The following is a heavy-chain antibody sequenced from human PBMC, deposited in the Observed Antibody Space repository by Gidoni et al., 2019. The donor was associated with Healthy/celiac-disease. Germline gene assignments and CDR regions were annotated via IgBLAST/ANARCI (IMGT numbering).Heavy chain of an antibody. J-gene: IGHJ5*02. V-gene: IGHV4-34*01. CDR2: INHSVST. Sequence: QVQLPQWGAGLLKPSETLSLTCPVYGVSFSGYYWSWIRQPPGKGLEWIGEINHSVSTNYNPTLKSRVTISVDTSKNQFSLKLSSVTAAETAVYYCARGSEIWGSYRYRARVFDPWGQGTLVTVSS. CDR3: ARGSEIWGSYRYRARVFDP. D-gene: IGHD3-16*02. CDR1: GVSFSGYY.